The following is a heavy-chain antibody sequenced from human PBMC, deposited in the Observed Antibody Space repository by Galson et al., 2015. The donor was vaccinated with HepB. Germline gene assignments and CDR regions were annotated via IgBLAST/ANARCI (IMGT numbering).Heavy chain of an antibody. CDR2: TIGSGDNM. J-gene: IGHJ6*02. CDR3: ANNGGSCYDALCDRVDV. CDR1: GFTFSSYA. D-gene: IGHD2/OR15-2a*01. V-gene: IGHV3-23*01. Sequence: SLRLSCAASGFTFSSYAMSWVRQAPGKGLEWVSTTIGSGDNMFYADSVRGRFTISRDNSMNTLYLQMNSLRADDTAVYYCANNGGSCYDALCDRVDVWRQGTAVSVS.